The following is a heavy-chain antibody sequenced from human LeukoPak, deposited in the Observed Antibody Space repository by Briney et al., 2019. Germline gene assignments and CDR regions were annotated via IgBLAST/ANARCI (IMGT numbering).Heavy chain of an antibody. CDR1: GYTFTSYA. CDR2: INAGNGNT. CDR3: ARWVAVAGFFDY. J-gene: IGHJ4*02. Sequence: ASVKVSCKASGYTFTSYAMHWVRQAPGQRLEWMGWINAGNGNTKYSQKFQGRVTITRDTSASTAYMELSSLRSEDTAVYYCARWVAVAGFFDYWGQGTLVTVSS. D-gene: IGHD6-19*01. V-gene: IGHV1-3*01.